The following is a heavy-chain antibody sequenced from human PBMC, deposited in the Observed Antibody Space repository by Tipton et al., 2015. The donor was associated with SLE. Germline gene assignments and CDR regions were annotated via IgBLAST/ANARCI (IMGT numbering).Heavy chain of an antibody. CDR1: GGSVRSTSHY. Sequence: TLSLTCAVSGGSVRSTSHYWGWIRQSPGVGLDWIGYVHFNGRTYYKPSLKSRVTVSLDTSKNQFSLRLTSVTAADTAVFYCARATGNARIYYMDVWGRGTAVTVSS. D-gene: IGHD1-1*01. CDR3: ARATGNARIYYMDV. V-gene: IGHV4-39*07. J-gene: IGHJ6*03. CDR2: VHFNGRT.